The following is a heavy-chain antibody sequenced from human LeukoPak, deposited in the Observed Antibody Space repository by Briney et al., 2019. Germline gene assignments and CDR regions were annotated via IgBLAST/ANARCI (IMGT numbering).Heavy chain of an antibody. Sequence: GASVKVSCKASGYTFTSYGISWVRQAPGQGLEWMGWISAYNGNTNYAQKLQGRVTMTTDTSTSTAYVELRSLRSDDTAVYYCAIDIVGPPYYDIVTGYYTNYYCGMDVWGQGNTVTVSS. D-gene: IGHD3-9*01. J-gene: IGHJ6*02. CDR1: GYTFTSYG. V-gene: IGHV1-18*01. CDR3: AIDIVGPPYYDIVTGYYTNYYCGMDV. CDR2: ISAYNGNT.